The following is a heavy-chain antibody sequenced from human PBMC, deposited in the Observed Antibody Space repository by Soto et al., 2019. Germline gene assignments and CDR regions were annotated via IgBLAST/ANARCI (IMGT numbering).Heavy chain of an antibody. D-gene: IGHD6-13*01. Sequence: GGSLRLFCAASGFTFSSYTMSRVRQAPGKGLEWVSAISGSGGSTYYADSVKGRFTISRDNSKNTLYLQMNSLRAEDTAVYYCAKDNAESGTGYYGMDVWGQGTTVPGSS. CDR1: GFTFSSYT. V-gene: IGHV3-23*01. J-gene: IGHJ6*02. CDR3: AKDNAESGTGYYGMDV. CDR2: ISGSGGST.